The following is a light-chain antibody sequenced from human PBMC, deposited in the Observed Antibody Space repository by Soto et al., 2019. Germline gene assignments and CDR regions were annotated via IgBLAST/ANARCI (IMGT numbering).Light chain of an antibody. V-gene: IGLV2-23*02. CDR1: SSDVGNYNL. CDR3: CSYAGSNPYV. Sequence: QSALTQPASVSGSPGQSITISCTGTSSDVGNYNLVSWYQLHPDKSPKLMIFEVNKRPSGISNRFSGSKSGNTASLTISVRQGEGEADFYCCSYAGSNPYVFAAGTKLTVL. J-gene: IGLJ1*01. CDR2: EVN.